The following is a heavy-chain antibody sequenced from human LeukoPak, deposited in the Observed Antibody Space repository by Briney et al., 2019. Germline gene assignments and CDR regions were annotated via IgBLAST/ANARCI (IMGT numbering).Heavy chain of an antibody. J-gene: IGHJ4*02. D-gene: IGHD2-15*01. CDR2: ISGSGGST. V-gene: IGHV3-23*01. Sequence: GGSLRLSCAASGFTFSSYAMSWVRQAPGKGLEWVSAISGSGGSTSYADSVKGRFTISRDNAKNTLHLQMNSLRAEDTAVYYCARAPLGYCSGGSCYSFDYWGQGTLVTVSS. CDR1: GFTFSSYA. CDR3: ARAPLGYCSGGSCYSFDY.